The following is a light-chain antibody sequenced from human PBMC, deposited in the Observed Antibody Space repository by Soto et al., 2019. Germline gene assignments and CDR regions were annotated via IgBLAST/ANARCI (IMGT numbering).Light chain of an antibody. Sequence: EIVMTQSPATLSVSPGERATLSCRASQSVSINLAWYQQKPGQAPRLLIYGASTRATGIPARFSGSGSGTEFTLTISSLQSEDFAVYYCHQYNNWLTFGGGTKVEIK. CDR1: QSVSIN. CDR2: GAS. J-gene: IGKJ4*01. V-gene: IGKV3-15*01. CDR3: HQYNNWLT.